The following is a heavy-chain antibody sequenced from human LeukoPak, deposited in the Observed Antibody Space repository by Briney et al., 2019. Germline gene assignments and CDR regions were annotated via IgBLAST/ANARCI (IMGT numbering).Heavy chain of an antibody. CDR2: IYYSGST. Sequence: SETLSLTCTVSGGSISSSSYYWGWIRQPPGKGLEWIGSIYYSGSTYYNPSLKSRVTISVDTSKNQFSLKLSSVTAADTAVYYCASLLGGYVWGSYRLGAFDIWGQGTIVTVSS. CDR3: ASLLGGYVWGSYRLGAFDI. D-gene: IGHD3-16*02. V-gene: IGHV4-39*01. CDR1: GGSISSSSYY. J-gene: IGHJ3*02.